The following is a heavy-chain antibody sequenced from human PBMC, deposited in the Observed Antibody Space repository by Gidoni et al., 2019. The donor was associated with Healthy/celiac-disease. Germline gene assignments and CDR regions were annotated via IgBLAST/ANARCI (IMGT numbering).Heavy chain of an antibody. CDR2: IIPILGIA. J-gene: IGHJ6*02. CDR1: GGTFSSYT. V-gene: IGHV1-69*04. D-gene: IGHD3-9*01. Sequence: GGTFSSYTISWVRQAPGQGLEWMGRIIPILGIANYAQKFQGRVTITADKSTSTAYMELSSLRSEDTAVYYCARDGQLRYFDWSHLDVWGQGTTVTVSS. CDR3: ARDGQLRYFDWSHLDV.